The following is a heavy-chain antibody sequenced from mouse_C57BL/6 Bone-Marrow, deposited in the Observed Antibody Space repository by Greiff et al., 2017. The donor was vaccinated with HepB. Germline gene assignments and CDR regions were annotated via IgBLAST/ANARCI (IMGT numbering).Heavy chain of an antibody. CDR3: ARRRSVLYGSSSEYFDV. Sequence: VQLQQSGPELVKPGASVKISCKASGYTFTDYYMNWVKQSHGKSLEWIGDINPNNGGTSYNQKFKGKATLTVDKSSSTAYMELRSLTSEDSAVYYCARRRSVLYGSSSEYFDVWGTGTTVTVSS. V-gene: IGHV1-26*01. CDR1: GYTFTDYY. CDR2: INPNNGGT. J-gene: IGHJ1*03. D-gene: IGHD1-1*01.